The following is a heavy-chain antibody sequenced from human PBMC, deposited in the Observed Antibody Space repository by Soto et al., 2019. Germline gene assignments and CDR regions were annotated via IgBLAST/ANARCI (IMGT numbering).Heavy chain of an antibody. CDR1: GFNFYKSA. V-gene: IGHV3-23*01. Sequence: PGGSLRLSCAASGFNFYKSAMSWVRQAPGKNPEWVSVLCGETTYYADSVKGRFTISRDTSKNMLYLQMDSLRAEDTAIYYCAKGGSEGFYSWLHIWGQGT. D-gene: IGHD3-16*01. CDR3: AKGGSEGFYSWLHI. J-gene: IGHJ4*02. CDR2: LCGETT.